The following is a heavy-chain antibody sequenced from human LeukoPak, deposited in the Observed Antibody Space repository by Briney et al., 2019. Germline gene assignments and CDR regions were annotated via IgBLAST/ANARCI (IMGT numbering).Heavy chain of an antibody. CDR2: MKPDGSEI. CDR1: GFTVSSNY. D-gene: IGHD4-11*01. CDR3: AKGLTTHDY. Sequence: GGSLRLSCAASGFTVSSNYMSWVRQAPGKGLEWVANMKPDGSEIFYVDSVKGRFTISRDNAMNTLYLQMNSLRADDTAVYYCAKGLTTHDYWGQGTLVTVSS. V-gene: IGHV3-7*03. J-gene: IGHJ4*02.